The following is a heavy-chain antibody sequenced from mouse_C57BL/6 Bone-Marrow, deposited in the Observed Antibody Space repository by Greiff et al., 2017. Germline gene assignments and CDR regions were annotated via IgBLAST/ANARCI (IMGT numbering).Heavy chain of an antibody. V-gene: IGHV1-61*01. J-gene: IGHJ2*01. CDR3: ARMGACYSNYRDY. CDR1: GYTFTSYW. Sequence: QVQLQQPGAELVRPGSSVKLSCKASGYTFTSYWMDWVKQRPGQGLEWIGNIYPSDSETHYNQKFKDKATLTVDKSSSTAYMQLSSLTSEDSAVYYCARMGACYSNYRDYWGQGTTLTVSS. D-gene: IGHD2-5*01. CDR2: IYPSDSET.